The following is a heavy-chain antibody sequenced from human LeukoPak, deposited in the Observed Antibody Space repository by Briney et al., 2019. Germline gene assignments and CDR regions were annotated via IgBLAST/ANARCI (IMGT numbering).Heavy chain of an antibody. CDR2: ISSSSIYI. D-gene: IGHD4-17*01. J-gene: IGHJ3*02. Sequence: PGRSLRLSCATSGFTFNTYSMHWVRQAPGKGLEWVSSISSSSIYIYYVDSLKGRFTISRDNAKNSLYLRMTSLRAEDTAVYYCARDIDDYGDYHAFDIWGQGTMVTVSS. V-gene: IGHV3-21*06. CDR1: GFTFNTYS. CDR3: ARDIDDYGDYHAFDI.